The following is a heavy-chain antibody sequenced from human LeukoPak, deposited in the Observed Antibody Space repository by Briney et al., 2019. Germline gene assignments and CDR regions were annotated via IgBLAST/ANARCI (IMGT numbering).Heavy chain of an antibody. V-gene: IGHV3-33*01. D-gene: IGHD5-18*01. CDR1: GFTFSSYG. CDR2: IWYDGSNK. Sequence: GRSLRLSCAASGFTFSSYGMHWVRQAPGKGLEWAAVIWYDGSNKYYADSVKGRFTISRDNSKNTLYLQMNSLRAEDTAVYYCARVEGYSYGPVRYWGQGTLVTVSS. J-gene: IGHJ4*02. CDR3: ARVEGYSYGPVRY.